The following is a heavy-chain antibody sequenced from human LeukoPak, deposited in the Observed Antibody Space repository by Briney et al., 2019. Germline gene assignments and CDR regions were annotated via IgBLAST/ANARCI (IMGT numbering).Heavy chain of an antibody. V-gene: IGHV3-23*01. CDR2: ISGSGGST. Sequence: GGSLRLSCAASGFTFSSYAMSWVRQAPGKGLEWVSAISGSGGSTYYADSVKGRFTISRDNSKNTLYLQMNSLRAEDTAVYYCAKGAYWGGDCSSMYFQHWGQGTLVTVSP. CDR1: GFTFSSYA. D-gene: IGHD2-21*02. J-gene: IGHJ1*01. CDR3: AKGAYWGGDCSSMYFQH.